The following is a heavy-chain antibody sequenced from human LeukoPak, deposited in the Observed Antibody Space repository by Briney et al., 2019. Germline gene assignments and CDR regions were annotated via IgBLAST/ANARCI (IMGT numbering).Heavy chain of an antibody. D-gene: IGHD1-26*01. CDR3: ARDRVGATGFDY. V-gene: IGHV1-18*04. CDR2: ISAYNGNT. J-gene: IGHJ4*02. CDR1: VYTFTGYY. Sequence: ASVRVSCKASVYTFTGYYMHWVRQAPGQGLEWMGWISAYNGNTNYAQKLQGRVTMTTDTSTSTAYMELRSLRSDDTAVYYCARDRVGATGFDYWGQGTLVTVSS.